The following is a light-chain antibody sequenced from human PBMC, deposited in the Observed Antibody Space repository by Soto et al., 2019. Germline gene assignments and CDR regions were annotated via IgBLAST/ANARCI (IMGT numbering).Light chain of an antibody. J-gene: IGKJ1*01. CDR3: QQYGNSPWT. CDR2: GAS. V-gene: IGKV3-20*01. CDR1: QSVRSGY. Sequence: EIVLTQSPGILSLSPGERATLSCRASQSVRSGYLAWYQQKPGQAPRLLIYGASSRATGIPDRFSGSGSGTDFTLTIGRLEPEDFAVYYCQQYGNSPWTFGQGTKVDIK.